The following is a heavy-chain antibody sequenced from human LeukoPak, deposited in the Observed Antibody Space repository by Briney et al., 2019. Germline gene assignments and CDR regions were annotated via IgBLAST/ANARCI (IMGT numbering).Heavy chain of an antibody. Sequence: ASVKVSCKASGYTFTCYYMHWVRQAPGQGLEWMGWINPNSGGTNYAQKFQGRVTMTRDTSISTAYMELSRLRSDDTAVYYCARDLGYCSSTSCSVYFDYWGQGTLVTVSS. CDR3: ARDLGYCSSTSCSVYFDY. CDR2: INPNSGGT. CDR1: GYTFTCYY. J-gene: IGHJ4*02. D-gene: IGHD2-2*01. V-gene: IGHV1-2*02.